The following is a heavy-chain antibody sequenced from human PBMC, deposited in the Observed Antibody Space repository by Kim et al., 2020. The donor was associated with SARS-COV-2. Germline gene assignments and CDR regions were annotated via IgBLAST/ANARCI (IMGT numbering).Heavy chain of an antibody. D-gene: IGHD3-10*01. Sequence: YSADSVKGRFTISRDNSKNTLYLQMNSLRAEDTAVYYCAKDRGGPVGVDYWGQGTLVTVSS. V-gene: IGHV3-23*01. J-gene: IGHJ4*02. CDR3: AKDRGGPVGVDY.